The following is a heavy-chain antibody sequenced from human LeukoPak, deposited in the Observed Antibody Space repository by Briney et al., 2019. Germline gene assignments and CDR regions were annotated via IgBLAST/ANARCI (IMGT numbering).Heavy chain of an antibody. CDR1: GFTVSSNY. Sequence: GGSLRLSCAASGFTVSSNYMSWVRQAPGKGLEWVSVIYSGGSTYYADSVKGRFTFSRDNSKNTLYLQMNSLRAEDTAVYYCAKSREVRGVIGFDYWGQGTLVTVSS. CDR2: IYSGGST. CDR3: AKSREVRGVIGFDY. V-gene: IGHV3-53*01. J-gene: IGHJ4*02. D-gene: IGHD3-10*01.